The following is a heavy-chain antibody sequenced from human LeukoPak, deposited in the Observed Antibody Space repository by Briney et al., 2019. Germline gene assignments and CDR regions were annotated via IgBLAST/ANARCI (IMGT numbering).Heavy chain of an antibody. CDR2: INPNSGGT. Sequence: ASVKVSCKASGYTFTCYYMHWVRQAPGQGVEGMGWINPNSGGTNYAQKFQGWVTMTRDTSISTAYMELSRLRSDDTAVYYCARDGGYCSGGSCGLWFDPWGQGTLVTVSS. D-gene: IGHD2-15*01. CDR1: GYTFTCYY. J-gene: IGHJ5*02. CDR3: ARDGGYCSGGSCGLWFDP. V-gene: IGHV1-2*04.